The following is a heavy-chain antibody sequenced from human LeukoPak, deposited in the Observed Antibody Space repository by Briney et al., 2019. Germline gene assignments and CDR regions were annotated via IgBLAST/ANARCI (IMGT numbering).Heavy chain of an antibody. Sequence: SETLSLTCTVSGYSISSGYYWGWIRQPPGKGLEWIGSIYHSGSTYYNPSLKSRVTISVDTSKNQFSLKLSSVTAADTAVYYCARDLAAHGGPIGYWGQGTLVTVSS. J-gene: IGHJ4*02. V-gene: IGHV4-38-2*02. CDR3: ARDLAAHGGPIGY. D-gene: IGHD2-15*01. CDR2: IYHSGST. CDR1: GYSISSGYY.